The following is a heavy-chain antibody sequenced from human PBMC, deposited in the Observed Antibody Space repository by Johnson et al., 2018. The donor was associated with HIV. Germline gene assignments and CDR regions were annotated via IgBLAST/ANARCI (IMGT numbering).Heavy chain of an antibody. J-gene: IGHJ3*02. CDR2: ISDDGTNK. CDR3: ASSSGSYLDDAFDI. Sequence: QVQLVESGGGVVQPGRSLRLSCAASGFIFSSYAVHWVRQAPGKGLEWVAVISDDGTNKFYADSVKGRFTISRANSKNTLYLQMNSLRAEDTAVYYCASSSGSYLDDAFDIWGQGTMVTVSS. V-gene: IGHV3-30*14. CDR1: GFIFSSYA. D-gene: IGHD1-26*01.